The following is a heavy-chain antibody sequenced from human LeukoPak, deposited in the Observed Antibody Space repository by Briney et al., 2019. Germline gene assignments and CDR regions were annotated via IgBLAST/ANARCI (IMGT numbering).Heavy chain of an antibody. J-gene: IGHJ6*03. CDR1: GGTFSSYA. Sequence: GASVKVSCKASGGTFSSYAISWVRQAPGQGLEWMGWMNPNSGNTGYAQKFQGRVTITRNTSISTAYMELSSLRSEDTAVYYCAIGWPSYYYMDVWGKGTTVTVSS. CDR2: MNPNSGNT. V-gene: IGHV1-8*03. CDR3: AIGWPSYYYMDV.